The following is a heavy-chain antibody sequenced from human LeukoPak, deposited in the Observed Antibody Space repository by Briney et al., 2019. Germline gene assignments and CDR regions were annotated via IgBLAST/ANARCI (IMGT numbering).Heavy chain of an antibody. CDR3: ARDRFREQWPLKAFDI. CDR1: GYTFTSYY. CDR2: INPSGGST. D-gene: IGHD6-19*01. J-gene: IGHJ3*02. V-gene: IGHV1-46*01. Sequence: ASVKVSCKASGYTFTSYYMHWVRQAPGQGLEWMGIINPSGGSTSYAQKFQGRVTMTRDTSTSTVYTELRSLRSDDTAVYYCARDRFREQWPLKAFDIWGQGTMVTVSS.